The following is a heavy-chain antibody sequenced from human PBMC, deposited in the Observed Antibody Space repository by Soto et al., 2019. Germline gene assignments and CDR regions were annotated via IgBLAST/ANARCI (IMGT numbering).Heavy chain of an antibody. J-gene: IGHJ3*01. Sequence: SETLSLTCIVSGGSVGSGAYYWSWIRQPPGNALEWIGYIQYSGDTNYNSSLKSRVTISVDMSRNRFALKLTSVTAADTAFYYCARHDYSDRAFDLWGQGTMVTVSS. CDR1: GGSVGSGAYY. D-gene: IGHD3-22*01. V-gene: IGHV4-61*08. CDR3: ARHDYSDRAFDL. CDR2: IQYSGDT.